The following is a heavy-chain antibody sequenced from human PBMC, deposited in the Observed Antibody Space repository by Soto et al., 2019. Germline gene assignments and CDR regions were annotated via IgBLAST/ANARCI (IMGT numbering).Heavy chain of an antibody. Sequence: SETLCLTCTVSGGSISSYYWSWIRQPPGKGLEWIGYIYYSGSTNYNPSLKSRVTISVDTSKNQFSLKLSSVTAADTAVYYWARWGPDSRYYYGMDVWGQATTVTVSS. CDR1: GGSISSYY. D-gene: IGHD3-22*01. J-gene: IGHJ6*02. CDR2: IYYSGST. CDR3: ARWGPDSRYYYGMDV. V-gene: IGHV4-59*01.